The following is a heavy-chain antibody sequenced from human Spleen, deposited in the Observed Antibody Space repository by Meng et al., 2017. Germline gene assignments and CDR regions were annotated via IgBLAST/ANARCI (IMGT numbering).Heavy chain of an antibody. CDR2: INTVFGTT. V-gene: IGHV1-69*05. CDR1: LGIFSNYV. D-gene: IGHD2-15*01. J-gene: IGHJ4*02. CDR3: ARKAGNCVTTTCYSLDY. Sequence: SSVKVSCKAPLGIFSNYVIGWVRQAPGQGLEWMGGINTVFGTTDYAQKFQGRFTITTDESTSTVYMELTRLTSEDTAVYFCARKAGNCVTTTCYSLDYWGQGTLVTVSS.